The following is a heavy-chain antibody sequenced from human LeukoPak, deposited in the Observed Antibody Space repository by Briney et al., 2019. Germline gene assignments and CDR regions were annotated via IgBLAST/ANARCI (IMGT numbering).Heavy chain of an antibody. V-gene: IGHV4-39*07. J-gene: IGHJ4*02. CDR3: ARRITGTTSDSFDY. D-gene: IGHD1-20*01. CDR2: IYYSGST. Sequence: PSETLSLTCTVSGGSISSSSYHWGWIRQPPGKGLEWIGSIYYSGSTYYNPSLKSRVTISVDRSKNQFSLKLSSVTAADTAVYYCARRITGTTSDSFDYWGQGTLVTVSS. CDR1: GGSISSSSYH.